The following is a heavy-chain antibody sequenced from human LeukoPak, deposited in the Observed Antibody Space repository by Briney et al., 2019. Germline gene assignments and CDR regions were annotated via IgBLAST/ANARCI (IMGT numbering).Heavy chain of an antibody. CDR3: ARLWFGEGNYMDV. Sequence: SETLSLTCAVYGGSFSGYYWSWIRQPPGKRLEWIGEINHSGSTNYNPSLKSRVTISVDTSKNQFSLKLSSVTAADTAVYYCARLWFGEGNYMDVWGKGTTVTISS. CDR2: INHSGST. CDR1: GGSFSGYY. D-gene: IGHD3-10*01. V-gene: IGHV4-34*01. J-gene: IGHJ6*03.